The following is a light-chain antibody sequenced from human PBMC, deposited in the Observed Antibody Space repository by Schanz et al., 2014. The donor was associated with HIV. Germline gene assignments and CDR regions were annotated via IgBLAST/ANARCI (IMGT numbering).Light chain of an antibody. Sequence: QSALPQPASVSGSPGQSITISCTGTSSDVGGYNLVSWYQHHPDKAPKLIIYEGTKRPSGVSDRFSGSKSGSTASLTVSGLQAEDEADYYCNSYTSSRFRVLFGGGTKLTVL. J-gene: IGLJ2*01. CDR2: EGT. CDR1: SSDVGGYNL. V-gene: IGLV2-14*02. CDR3: NSYTSSRFRVL.